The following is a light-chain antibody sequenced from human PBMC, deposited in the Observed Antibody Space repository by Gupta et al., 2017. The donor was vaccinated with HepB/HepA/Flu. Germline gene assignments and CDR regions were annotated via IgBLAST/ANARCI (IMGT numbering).Light chain of an antibody. Sequence: QSALTQPPSAFGSPGQSVTISCTGTSSDVGGYNYVSWYQQHPGKATKLMIYEVSKRPSGVPDRYSGSKSGNTASLTVSGLQAEDEADYYCSSYAGSNNLVFGGGTKLTVL. J-gene: IGLJ2*01. CDR1: SSDVGGYNY. CDR2: EVS. CDR3: SSYAGSNNLV. V-gene: IGLV2-8*01.